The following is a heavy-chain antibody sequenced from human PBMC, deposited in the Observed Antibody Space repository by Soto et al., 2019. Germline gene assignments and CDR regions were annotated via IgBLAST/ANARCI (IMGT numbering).Heavy chain of an antibody. Sequence: LSLTCTVSGGSISSGGYYWSWIRQHPGKGLEWIGYTHYSGTAYYNPSLTSRVSISVDTSKNQFSLVLSSVTAADTAVYYCARVYRTGVIGQYFDNWGQGTRVTVSS. V-gene: IGHV4-31*03. CDR1: GGSISSGGYY. CDR2: THYSGTA. J-gene: IGHJ4*02. CDR3: ARVYRTGVIGQYFDN. D-gene: IGHD3-16*02.